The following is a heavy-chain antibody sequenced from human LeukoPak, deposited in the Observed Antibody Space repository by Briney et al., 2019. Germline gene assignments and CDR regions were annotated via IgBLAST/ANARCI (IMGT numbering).Heavy chain of an antibody. Sequence: QAGGSLRLSCAASGFTLSSYAMSWVRQAPGKGLEWVSAISDTGNTYHADSVKGRFTISRDNSKNTLYLQMNSLRAEDTAVYYCAKGTVNWFDPWGQGTLVTVSS. V-gene: IGHV3-23*01. J-gene: IGHJ5*02. CDR3: AKGTVNWFDP. CDR1: GFTLSSYA. CDR2: ISDTGNT. D-gene: IGHD3/OR15-3a*01.